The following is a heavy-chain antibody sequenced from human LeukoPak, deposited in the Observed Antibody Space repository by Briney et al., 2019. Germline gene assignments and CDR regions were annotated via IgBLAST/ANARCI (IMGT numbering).Heavy chain of an antibody. CDR3: ARDGRYCSGGSCTYYFDY. J-gene: IGHJ4*02. CDR1: GFTFSSYS. V-gene: IGHV3-48*01. CDR2: ISSSGSTI. D-gene: IGHD2-15*01. Sequence: GGSLRLSCAASGFTFSSYSMNWIRQAPGRGLEWVSYISSSGSTIYYADSVKGRFTISRDNSKNTLYLQMNSLRAEDTAVYYCARDGRYCSGGSCTYYFDYWGQGTLVTVSS.